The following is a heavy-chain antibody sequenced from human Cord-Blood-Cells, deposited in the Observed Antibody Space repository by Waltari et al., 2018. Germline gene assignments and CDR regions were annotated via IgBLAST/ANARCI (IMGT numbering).Heavy chain of an antibody. CDR1: GGSFSGYY. D-gene: IGHD6-13*01. CDR2: INHNGST. Sequence: AGLLKPSETLSLTCAVYGGSFSGYYWSWIRQPPGKGLEWIGEINHNGSTNYNPSLKSRVTISVDTSKTQFSLKLSSVTAADTAVYYCARVSSSWSYYFDYWGQGTLVTVAS. V-gene: IGHV4-34*01. CDR3: ARVSSSWSYYFDY. J-gene: IGHJ4*02.